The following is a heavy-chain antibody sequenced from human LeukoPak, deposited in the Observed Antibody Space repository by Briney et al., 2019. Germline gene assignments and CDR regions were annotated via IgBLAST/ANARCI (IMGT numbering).Heavy chain of an antibody. D-gene: IGHD2-2*01. J-gene: IGHJ4*02. Sequence: GESLKISCKGSGYSFTTYWIGWVRQTPGKGLEWMGIIYPGDSDTRYSPSFQGQVTMSADKSISTAYLQWSSLKASDTAMYYCARRKGCSSTSCPPDYWGQGTLVTVSS. CDR1: GYSFTTYW. V-gene: IGHV5-51*01. CDR2: IYPGDSDT. CDR3: ARRKGCSSTSCPPDY.